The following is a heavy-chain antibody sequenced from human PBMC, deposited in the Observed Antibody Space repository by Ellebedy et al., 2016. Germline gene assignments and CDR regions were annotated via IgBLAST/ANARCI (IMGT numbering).Heavy chain of an antibody. D-gene: IGHD4-11*01. CDR3: AKKDYHKFDI. CDR2: ISVTGDRT. J-gene: IGHJ3*02. CDR1: GITFSAYA. V-gene: IGHV3-23*01. Sequence: GGSLRLXCAVSGITFSAYAMTWVRQAPGKGLEWVSAISVTGDRTYYGDSVKGRFTISRDNSKDTLYLQMSSLRADDTAVYYCAKKDYHKFDIWGQGTMVTVSS.